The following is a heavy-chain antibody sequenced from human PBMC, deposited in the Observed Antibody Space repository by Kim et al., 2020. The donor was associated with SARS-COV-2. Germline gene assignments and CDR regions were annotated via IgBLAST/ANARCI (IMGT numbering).Heavy chain of an antibody. CDR3: ARDGGGSGDHSY. D-gene: IGHD2-15*01. CDR1: GFTFSSYS. CDR2: ISSSSSYI. J-gene: IGHJ4*02. V-gene: IGHV3-21*01. Sequence: GGSLRLSCAASGFTFSSYSMNWVRQAPGKGLEWVSSISSSSSYIYYADSVKGRFTISRDNAKNSLYLQMNSLRAEDTAVYYCARDGGGSGDHSYWGQGTLVTVSS.